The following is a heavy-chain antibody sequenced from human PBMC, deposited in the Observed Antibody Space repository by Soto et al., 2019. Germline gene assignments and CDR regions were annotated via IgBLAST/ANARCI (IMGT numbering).Heavy chain of an antibody. V-gene: IGHV6-1*01. CDR2: TYYRSKWYG. D-gene: IGHD6-19*01. CDR3: ARAAEYSSGSNFDY. Sequence: PSQTLSVTCAISGDSVSSNSAAWNWIRQSRSRGLEWLGRTYYRSKWYGDYAVSVKSRITINPDTSKNQFSLQLNSVTPEDTAVYYCARAAEYSSGSNFDYWGQGTLVTVSS. CDR1: GDSVSSNSAA. J-gene: IGHJ4*02.